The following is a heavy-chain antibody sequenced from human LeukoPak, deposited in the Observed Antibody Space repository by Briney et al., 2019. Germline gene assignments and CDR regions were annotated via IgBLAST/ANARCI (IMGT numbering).Heavy chain of an antibody. CDR2: SIPILGIA. V-gene: IGHV1-69*04. Sequence: APLKVSCKASGGTFSSYAISWVRQAPGEGREWMGRSIPILGIANYAQKFQDRVTITADKSTSTAYMELSSLRSEDTAVYYCARDHGMDVWGQGTTVTVSS. J-gene: IGHJ6*02. CDR3: ARDHGMDV. CDR1: GGTFSSYA.